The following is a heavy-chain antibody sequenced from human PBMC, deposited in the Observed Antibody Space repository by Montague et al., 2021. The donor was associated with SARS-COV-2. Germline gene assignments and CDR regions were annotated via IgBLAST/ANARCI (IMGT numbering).Heavy chain of an antibody. CDR2: IYYSGST. V-gene: IGHV4-39*01. D-gene: IGHD6-19*01. CDR3: ARHDIDKVQRLVLIESNNDAFDS. CDR1: GCSISSSSYY. J-gene: IGHJ3*02. Sequence: SETLSLTCTVSGCSISSSSYYWGWIRQPPGKGLEWIGSIYYSGSTYYNPSLNSRFTISVGTSKNQFSLKLSSVTAADTAVYYCARHDIDKVQRLVLIESNNDAFDSWGQGTMVTVSS.